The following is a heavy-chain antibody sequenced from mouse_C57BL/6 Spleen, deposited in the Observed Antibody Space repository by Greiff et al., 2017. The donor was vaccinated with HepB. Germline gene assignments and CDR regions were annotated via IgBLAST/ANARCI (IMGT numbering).Heavy chain of an antibody. CDR3: ARCPDGYLDY. CDR2: ISYDGSN. Sequence: EVKLQESGPGLVKPSQSLSLTCSVTGYSITSGYYWNWIRQFPGNKLEWMGYISYDGSNNYNPSLKNRISITRDTSKNQFFLKLNSVTTEDTATYYCARCPDGYLDYWGQGTTLIVSS. CDR1: GYSITSGYY. J-gene: IGHJ2*01. D-gene: IGHD2-3*01. V-gene: IGHV3-6*01.